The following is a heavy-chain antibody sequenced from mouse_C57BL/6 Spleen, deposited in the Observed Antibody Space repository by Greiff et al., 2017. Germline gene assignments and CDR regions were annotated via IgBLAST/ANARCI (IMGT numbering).Heavy chain of an antibody. J-gene: IGHJ1*03. CDR2: IDPSDSYT. CDR3: ARSVYYGSSSYWYFDV. CDR1: GYTFTSYW. Sequence: QVQLQQPGAELVKPGASVKLSCKASGYTFTSYWMQWVKQRPGQGLEWIGEIDPSDSYTNYNQKFKGKATLTVDTSSSTAYMQRSSLTSEDSAVYYCARSVYYGSSSYWYFDVWGTGTTVTVSS. V-gene: IGHV1-50*01. D-gene: IGHD1-1*01.